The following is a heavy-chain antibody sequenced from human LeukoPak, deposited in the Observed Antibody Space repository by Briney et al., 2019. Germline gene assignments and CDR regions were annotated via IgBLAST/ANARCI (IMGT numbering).Heavy chain of an antibody. Sequence: GGSLRLSCAASGFTVSSNYMSWVRQAPGKGLEWVSVIYSGGSTYYADSVKGRFTISRDNSKNTLYLQMNSLRAEDTAVYYCARAGRGSSWRRAFDIWGQGTMVTVSS. CDR3: ARAGRGSSWRRAFDI. CDR2: IYSGGST. D-gene: IGHD6-13*01. V-gene: IGHV3-53*01. CDR1: GFTVSSNY. J-gene: IGHJ3*02.